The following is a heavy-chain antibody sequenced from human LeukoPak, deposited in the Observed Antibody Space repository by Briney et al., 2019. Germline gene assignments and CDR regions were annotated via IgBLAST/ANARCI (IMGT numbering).Heavy chain of an antibody. CDR3: AREGVATTSFDY. D-gene: IGHD5-12*01. CDR1: GGSISSYY. Sequence: PSETLSLTCTVSGGSISSYYWSWIRQPPGKGLEWIGYIHYSGSTNYNPSLKSRVTISVDTSKNQFSLKLSSVTAADTAVYYCAREGVATTSFDYWGQGTLVTVSS. V-gene: IGHV4-59*12. J-gene: IGHJ4*02. CDR2: IHYSGST.